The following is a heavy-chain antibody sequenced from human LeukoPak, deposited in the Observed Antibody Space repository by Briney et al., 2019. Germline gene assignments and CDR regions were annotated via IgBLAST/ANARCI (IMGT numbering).Heavy chain of an antibody. D-gene: IGHD6-19*01. J-gene: IGHJ4*02. Sequence: PGGSLRLSCAASGFTISSNYMSWVRQAPGKGLEWVSVIYSAGSTYYADSVKGRFTISRDNSKNTLYLQMSSLRAEDTAVYYCSRGDSSDWYHSYFDYWGQGTLVTVSS. CDR1: GFTISSNY. V-gene: IGHV3-66*02. CDR3: SRGDSSDWYHSYFDY. CDR2: IYSAGST.